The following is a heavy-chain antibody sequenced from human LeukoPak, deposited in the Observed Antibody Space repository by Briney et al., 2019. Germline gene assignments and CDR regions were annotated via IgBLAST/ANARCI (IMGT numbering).Heavy chain of an antibody. CDR1: GYTFTGYY. CDR3: ARDRPNYYGSGSYYNSFRGYWFDP. V-gene: IGHV1-2*02. J-gene: IGHJ5*02. D-gene: IGHD3-10*01. Sequence: ASVKVSCKASGYTFTGYYMHWVRQAPGQGLEWMGWINPNIGGTNYAQKFQVRVTMTSDTSISTAYMELSRLRSDDTAVYYCARDRPNYYGSGSYYNSFRGYWFDPWGQGTLVTVSS. CDR2: INPNIGGT.